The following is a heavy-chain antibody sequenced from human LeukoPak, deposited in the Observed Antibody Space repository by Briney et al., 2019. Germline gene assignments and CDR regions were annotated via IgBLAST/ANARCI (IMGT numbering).Heavy chain of an antibody. J-gene: IGHJ6*03. D-gene: IGHD2-2*01. Sequence: GGSLRLSCAASGFTFSDYWMNWVRQAPGKGLEWVANIDQDGSLRYYVDSVKGRFTISRDNAENSLYLQMNSLRAEDTAVYFCPRDRGYCTSTNCYGFYYYMDVWGKGTTVTVSS. CDR2: IDQDGSLR. CDR3: PRDRGYCTSTNCYGFYYYMDV. V-gene: IGHV3-7*01. CDR1: GFTFSDYW.